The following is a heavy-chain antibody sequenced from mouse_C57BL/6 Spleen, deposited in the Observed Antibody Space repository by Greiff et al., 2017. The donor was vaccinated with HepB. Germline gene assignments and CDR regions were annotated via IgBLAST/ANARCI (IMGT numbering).Heavy chain of an antibody. Sequence: EVKLMESGPGLVKPSQSLSLTCSVTGYSITSGYYWNWLRQSPGNKLEWMGYISYDGSNNYNPSLKNRISITRDTSKNQFFLKLNSVTTEDTATYYCAGGTRDYYGSSPYCFDYWGQGTTLTVSS. CDR1: GYSITSGYY. J-gene: IGHJ2*01. CDR2: ISYDGSN. D-gene: IGHD1-1*01. CDR3: AGGTRDYYGSSPYCFDY. V-gene: IGHV3-6*01.